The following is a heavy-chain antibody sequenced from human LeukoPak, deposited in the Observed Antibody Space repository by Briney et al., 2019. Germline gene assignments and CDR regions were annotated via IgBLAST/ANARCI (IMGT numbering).Heavy chain of an antibody. Sequence: SETLSLTCTVSGGSISSYYWSWIRQPPGKGLEWIGYIYYSGSTNYNPSLKSRVTISVDTSKNQFSLRLSSVTAADTAVYYCARGTGEQQVVGTPFYYWGQGTLVTVSS. CDR2: IYYSGST. CDR3: ARGTGEQQVVGTPFYY. D-gene: IGHD6-13*01. J-gene: IGHJ4*02. V-gene: IGHV4-59*12. CDR1: GGSISSYY.